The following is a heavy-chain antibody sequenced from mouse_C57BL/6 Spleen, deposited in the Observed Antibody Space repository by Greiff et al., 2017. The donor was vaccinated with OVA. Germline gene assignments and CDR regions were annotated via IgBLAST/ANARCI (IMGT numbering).Heavy chain of an antibody. D-gene: IGHD1-1*01. Sequence: VQLQQSGPELVKPGASVKISCKASGYAFSSSWMNWVKQRPGKGLEWIGRIYPGDGGTNYNGKFKGKATLTADKSSSTAYMQLSSLTSEDSAVYFCARDYYGSSPFDYWGQGTTLTVSS. CDR2: IYPGDGGT. J-gene: IGHJ2*01. CDR1: GYAFSSSW. CDR3: ARDYYGSSPFDY. V-gene: IGHV1-82*01.